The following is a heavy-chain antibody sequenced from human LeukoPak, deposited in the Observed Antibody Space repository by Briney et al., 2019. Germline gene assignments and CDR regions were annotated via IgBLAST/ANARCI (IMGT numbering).Heavy chain of an antibody. D-gene: IGHD1-14*01. J-gene: IGHJ4*02. CDR2: IYPSGTT. CDR3: ARRPESPITGFDF. CDR1: GYSVSSDYY. Sequence: SETLSLTCAVSGYSVSSDYYWAWSRPPPGAGLEWIGSIYPSGTTYYKSSLSSRLSISIDASRNQFSLRLSSVTAADTAMYYCARRPESPITGFDFWGQGALVAVSS. V-gene: IGHV4-38-2*01.